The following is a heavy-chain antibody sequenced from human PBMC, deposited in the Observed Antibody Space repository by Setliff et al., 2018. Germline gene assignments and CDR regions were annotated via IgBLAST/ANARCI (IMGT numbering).Heavy chain of an antibody. CDR1: GFTFSTYR. J-gene: IGHJ4*02. Sequence: GESLRLSCAVSGFTFSTYRMHWVRQAPGKGLEWVAVIWDDGGNKYHADSMKGRFTISRDNSKNTLYLQMNSLRPEDTAVYYCARTCSGSGCYAGLESWGQGTPVTVSS. CDR2: IWDDGGNK. D-gene: IGHD2-15*01. V-gene: IGHV3-33*08. CDR3: ARTCSGSGCYAGLES.